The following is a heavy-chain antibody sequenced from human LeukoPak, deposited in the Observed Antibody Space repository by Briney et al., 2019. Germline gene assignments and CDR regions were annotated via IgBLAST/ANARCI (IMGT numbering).Heavy chain of an antibody. Sequence: SETLSLTCTVSDGSISSSSYYWGWIRQPPGKGLEWIGSMHYSGSTYYNPSLKSRVTISVDTSKNQFSLKLSSVTVADTAVYYCARHEYYHDSIGNEWRASAFDNWGQGTLVTVSS. CDR2: MHYSGST. CDR1: DGSISSSSYY. D-gene: IGHD3-22*01. J-gene: IGHJ4*02. V-gene: IGHV4-39*01. CDR3: ARHEYYHDSIGNEWRASAFDN.